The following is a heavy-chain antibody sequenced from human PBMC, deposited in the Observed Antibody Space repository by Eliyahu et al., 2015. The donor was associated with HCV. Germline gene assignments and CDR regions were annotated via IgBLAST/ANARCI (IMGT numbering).Heavy chain of an antibody. J-gene: IGHJ4*02. CDR2: IYYSGST. CDR1: GGSISXGDYY. V-gene: IGHV4-30-4*01. CDR3: ARGAVDTMIVVASFDY. D-gene: IGHD3-22*01. Sequence: QVQLQESGPGLVKPSQTLSLTCTVSGGSISXGDYYWSWIRQPPGKGLEWIGYIYYSGSTYYNPSLKSRVTISVDTSKNQFSLKLSSVTAADTAVYYCARGAVDTMIVVASFDYWGQGTLVTVSS.